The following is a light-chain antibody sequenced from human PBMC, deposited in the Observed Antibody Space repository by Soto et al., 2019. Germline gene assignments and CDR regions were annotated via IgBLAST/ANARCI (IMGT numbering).Light chain of an antibody. CDR1: SSDVGGNKF. Sequence: QSVLTQPHSASGSPGQSVTLSCTGTSSDVGGNKFVSWYQQHPGKAPKLIIYDVSERPSGVPDRFSGSNSGNTASLTVSGLQSEDEADDYCISYSGSNSVVFGGGTKVTVL. CDR3: ISYSGSNSVV. V-gene: IGLV2-8*01. CDR2: DVS. J-gene: IGLJ2*01.